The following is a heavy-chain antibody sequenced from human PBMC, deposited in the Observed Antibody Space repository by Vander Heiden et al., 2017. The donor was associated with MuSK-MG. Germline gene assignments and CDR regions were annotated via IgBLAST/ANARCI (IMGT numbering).Heavy chain of an antibody. D-gene: IGHD3-9*01. CDR1: GFTFSSYG. CDR3: AKEGRYFDWLSTLRPYYYYYYMDV. V-gene: IGHV3-30*18. Sequence: QVQLVESGGGVVQPGRSLRLSCAASGFTFSSYGMHWVRQAPGKGLGWVAVISYDGSNKYYADSVKGRFTISRDNSKNTLYLQMNSLRAEDTAVYYCAKEGRYFDWLSTLRPYYYYYYMDVWGKGTTVTVSS. CDR2: ISYDGSNK. J-gene: IGHJ6*03.